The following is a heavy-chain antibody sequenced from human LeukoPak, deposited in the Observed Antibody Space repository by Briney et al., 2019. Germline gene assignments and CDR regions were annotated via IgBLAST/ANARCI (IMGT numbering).Heavy chain of an antibody. J-gene: IGHJ4*02. Sequence: GGSLRLSCAASGFTFSSYWMHWVRQAPGKGLVWVSRINSDGSSRSYADSVKGRFTISRDNSKNTLYLQMNSLRAEDTAVYYCAKDHGITMVRGPDSPSAVDYWGQGTLVTVSS. D-gene: IGHD3-10*01. CDR1: GFTFSSYW. CDR2: INSDGSSR. CDR3: AKDHGITMVRGPDSPSAVDY. V-gene: IGHV3-74*01.